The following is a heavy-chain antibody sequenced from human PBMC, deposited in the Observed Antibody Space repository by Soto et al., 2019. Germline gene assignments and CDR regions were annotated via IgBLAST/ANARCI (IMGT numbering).Heavy chain of an antibody. J-gene: IGHJ4*02. CDR3: ARAIKRWEVNYYFDF. CDR2: IVVDSNTA. V-gene: IGHV1-69*06. CDR1: GSTFNNFA. Sequence: QVVLLQSGAEVKEPGSSVRVSCQVSGSTFNNFAFSWVRQAPGHGPEWMGGIVVDSNTAEYSQRFQDRVTITADTSTDTLYLELGSLTFEDTDVYYCARAIKRWEVNYYFDFWGQGTLVTVSS. D-gene: IGHD1-26*01.